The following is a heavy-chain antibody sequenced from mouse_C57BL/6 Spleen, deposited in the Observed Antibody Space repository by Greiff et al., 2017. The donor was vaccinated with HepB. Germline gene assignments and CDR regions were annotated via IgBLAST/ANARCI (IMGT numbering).Heavy chain of an antibody. CDR2: IDPSDSYT. D-gene: IGHD1-1*01. V-gene: IGHV1-69*01. CDR3: ARLGGSSPFFDY. Sequence: VQLQQPGAELVMPGASVKLSCKASGYTFTSYWMHWVKQRPGQGLEWIGEIDPSDSYTNYNQKFKGKSTLTVDKSSSTASMQLSSLTSEDSAVYYCARLGGSSPFFDYWGQGTTLTVSS. CDR1: GYTFTSYW. J-gene: IGHJ2*01.